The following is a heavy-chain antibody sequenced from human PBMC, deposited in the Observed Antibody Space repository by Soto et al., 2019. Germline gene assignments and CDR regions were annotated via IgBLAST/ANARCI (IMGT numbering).Heavy chain of an antibody. V-gene: IGHV3-33*01. CDR1: GFTFSSYG. J-gene: IGHJ3*02. D-gene: IGHD3-10*01. CDR2: IWYDGSNK. CDR3: ARDQGSGSHDAFDI. Sequence: QVQLVESGGGVVQPGRSMRLSCAASGFTFSSYGMHWVRQAPGKGLEWVAVIWYDGSNKYYADSVKGRFTISRDNSKNTLYLQMNSLRAEHTAVYYCARDQGSGSHDAFDIWGQGTMVTVSS.